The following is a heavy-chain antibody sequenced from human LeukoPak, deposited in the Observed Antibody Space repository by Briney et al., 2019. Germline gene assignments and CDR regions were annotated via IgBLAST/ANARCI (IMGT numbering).Heavy chain of an antibody. Sequence: GGSLRLSCAASGFTFSTYSMNWVRQAPGKGLEWVSYISSSGSTIYYADSVKGRFTISRDNAKNSLYLQMNSLRAEDTAVYYCARDGHYYDPLWWFDPWGQGTLVTVSS. V-gene: IGHV3-48*04. J-gene: IGHJ5*02. CDR3: ARDGHYYDPLWWFDP. CDR1: GFTFSTYS. CDR2: ISSSGSTI. D-gene: IGHD3-22*01.